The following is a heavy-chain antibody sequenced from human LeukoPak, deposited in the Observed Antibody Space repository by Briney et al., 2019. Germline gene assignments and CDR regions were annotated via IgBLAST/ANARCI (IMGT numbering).Heavy chain of an antibody. V-gene: IGHV3-23*01. J-gene: IGHJ4*02. CDR3: AVSVRFERVWHYFNN. Sequence: GGSLRLSCAASGFTFSNYAMSWVRQAPGKGLEWVSGISGSGAYSYYADSVKGRFTISRDNSKTTVFLQMNSLRAEDTAVYYCAVSVRFERVWHYFNNWGQGTQVTVSS. CDR1: GFTFSNYA. D-gene: IGHD3-9*01. CDR2: ISGSGAYS.